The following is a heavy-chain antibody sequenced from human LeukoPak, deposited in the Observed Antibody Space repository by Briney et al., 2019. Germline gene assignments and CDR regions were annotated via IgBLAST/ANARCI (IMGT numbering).Heavy chain of an antibody. J-gene: IGHJ5*02. CDR2: IYYSGST. CDR3: ARAEDPALFDP. V-gene: IGHV4-39*07. D-gene: IGHD2-2*01. Sequence: SETLSLTCTVSGGSITFYYWGWIRQPPGKGLEWIGSIYYSGSTYYNPSLKSRVTISVDTSKNQFSLKLSSVTAADTAVYYCARAEDPALFDPWGQGTLVTVSS. CDR1: GGSITFYY.